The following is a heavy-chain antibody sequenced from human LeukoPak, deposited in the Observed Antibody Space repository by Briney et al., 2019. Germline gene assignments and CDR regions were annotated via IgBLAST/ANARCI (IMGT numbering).Heavy chain of an antibody. CDR2: VDSDGTST. Sequence: PGGSLRLSCAASGFTFSSYWMHWVRQAPGKGLVWVSRVDSDGTSTTYADSVKGRVTISRDNAKNTLYLQMNSLTAEDTAVYYCVRQLITTRSTFDYWGQGTLVAVSS. CDR1: GFTFSSYW. J-gene: IGHJ4*02. D-gene: IGHD1-1*01. CDR3: VRQLITTRSTFDY. V-gene: IGHV3-74*01.